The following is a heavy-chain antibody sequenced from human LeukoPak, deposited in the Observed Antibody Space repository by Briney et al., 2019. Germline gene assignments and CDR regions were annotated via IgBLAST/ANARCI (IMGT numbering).Heavy chain of an antibody. CDR3: ARDIRYCSGATCYSRWFDP. D-gene: IGHD2-15*01. CDR1: GFTFSDYY. J-gene: IGHJ5*02. Sequence: GGSLRLSCVASGFTFSDYYMSWIRQAPGKGLEWISYISTSGSFVYYADSVNGRFTISRDNAKNSLYLQMNSLRVEDTAVYYCARDIRYCSGATCYSRWFDPWGQGTPVTVSS. V-gene: IGHV3-11*01. CDR2: ISTSGSFV.